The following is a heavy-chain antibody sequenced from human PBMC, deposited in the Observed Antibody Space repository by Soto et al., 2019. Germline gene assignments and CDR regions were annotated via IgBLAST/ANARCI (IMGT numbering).Heavy chain of an antibody. Sequence: EASVKVSCKASGGTFSSYAISWVRQAPGQGLEWMGGIIPIFGTANYAQKFQGRVTITADESTSTAYMELSSLRSEDTAVYYCARVSEDGSGSSSWYYYYGMDVWGQGTTVTVSS. CDR1: GGTFSSYA. D-gene: IGHD6-13*01. CDR3: ARVSEDGSGSSSWYYYYGMDV. J-gene: IGHJ6*02. V-gene: IGHV1-69*13. CDR2: IIPIFGTA.